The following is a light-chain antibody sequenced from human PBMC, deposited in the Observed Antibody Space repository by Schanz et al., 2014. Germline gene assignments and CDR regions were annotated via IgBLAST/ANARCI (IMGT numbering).Light chain of an antibody. Sequence: QSALTQPPSASGSPGQSVTISCTGTSSDVGGYNYVSWYQQHPGKAPKLMIYEGSKRPSGVSNRFSGSKSGNTASLTISGLQAEDEAGYYCSSHASNNPRVVFGGGTKLTVL. CDR1: SSDVGGYNY. CDR3: SSHASNNPRVV. J-gene: IGLJ2*01. CDR2: EGS. V-gene: IGLV2-8*01.